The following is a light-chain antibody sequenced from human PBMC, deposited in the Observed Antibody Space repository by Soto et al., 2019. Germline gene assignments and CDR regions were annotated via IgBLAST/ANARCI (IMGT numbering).Light chain of an antibody. CDR1: SSNIGRNF. V-gene: IGLV1-47*01. Sequence: QSVLPQPPSASGTPGQRVTISCSGSSSNIGRNFVYLYQQLPGTAPKLLIYKNNQRPSGVPDRFSGSKSGPSASLAISGLRSEDEADYYCATWDASLSAWVFGGGTKLTVL. CDR2: KNN. CDR3: ATWDASLSAWV. J-gene: IGLJ3*02.